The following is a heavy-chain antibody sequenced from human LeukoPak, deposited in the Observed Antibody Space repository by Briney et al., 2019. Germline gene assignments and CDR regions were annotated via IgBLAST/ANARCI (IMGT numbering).Heavy chain of an antibody. V-gene: IGHV1-8*02. Sequence: ASVKVSCKASGYTFTSYDINWVRQATGQGLEWMGWMNPNSGNTGYAQKFQGRVTMTTDTSTSTAYMELRSLRSDDTAVYYCARGGDGHNYGTFDYWGQGTLVTVSS. J-gene: IGHJ4*02. CDR2: MNPNSGNT. CDR1: GYTFTSYD. CDR3: ARGGDGHNYGTFDY. D-gene: IGHD5-24*01.